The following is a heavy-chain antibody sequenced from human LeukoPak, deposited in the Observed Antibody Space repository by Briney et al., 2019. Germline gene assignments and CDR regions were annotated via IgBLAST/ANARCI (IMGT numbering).Heavy chain of an antibody. D-gene: IGHD5-18*01. CDR3: ARGPTAQLWRRKNWFDP. V-gene: IGHV7-4-1*02. Sequence: GASVKVSCKASGYTFTSYAMNWVRQAPGQGLEWMGWINTNTGNPTYAQGFTGRFVFSLDTSVSTAYLQISSLKAEDTAVYYCARGPTAQLWRRKNWFDPWGQGTLVTVSS. J-gene: IGHJ5*02. CDR1: GYTFTSYA. CDR2: INTNTGNP.